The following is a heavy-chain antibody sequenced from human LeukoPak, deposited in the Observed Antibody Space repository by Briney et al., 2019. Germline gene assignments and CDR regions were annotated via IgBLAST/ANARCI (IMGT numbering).Heavy chain of an antibody. V-gene: IGHV4-30-4*01. D-gene: IGHD1-14*01. J-gene: IGHJ4*02. CDR3: ARSKVGPRGIFDY. CDR1: GGSISSGDYY. Sequence: SETLSLTCTVSGGSISSGDYYWGWIRQPPGKGLEWIGNIYYSGSTYYNPSLKSRVTISVDRSKNQFSLKLSSVTAADTAVYYCARSKVGPRGIFDYWGQGTLVTVSS. CDR2: IYYSGST.